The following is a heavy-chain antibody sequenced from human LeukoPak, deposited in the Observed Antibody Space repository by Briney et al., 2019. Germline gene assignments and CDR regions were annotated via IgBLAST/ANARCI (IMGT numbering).Heavy chain of an antibody. CDR1: GGSISSYY. Sequence: SETLSLTCTVSGGSISSYYWSWTRQPPGKGLEWIGYIYYSGSTNYNPSLKSRVTISVDTSKNQFSLKLSSVTAADTAVYYCAREEYGAFDIWGQGTMVTVSS. V-gene: IGHV4-59*01. D-gene: IGHD2/OR15-2a*01. J-gene: IGHJ3*02. CDR3: AREEYGAFDI. CDR2: IYYSGST.